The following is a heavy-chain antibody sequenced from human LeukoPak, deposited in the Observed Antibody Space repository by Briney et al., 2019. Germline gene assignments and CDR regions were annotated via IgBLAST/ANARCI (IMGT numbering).Heavy chain of an antibody. CDR1: GGSFSAYY. V-gene: IGHV4-34*01. CDR2: INHSGST. CDR3: ARGKRGYSSSWYDY. Sequence: SETLSLTCAVYGGSFSAYYWSWIRQPPGKGLEWIGEINHSGSTNYNPSLKSRVTISLDTSKNQFSLKLSSVTAADTAVYYCARGKRGYSSSWYDYWGQGTLVTVSS. J-gene: IGHJ4*02. D-gene: IGHD6-13*01.